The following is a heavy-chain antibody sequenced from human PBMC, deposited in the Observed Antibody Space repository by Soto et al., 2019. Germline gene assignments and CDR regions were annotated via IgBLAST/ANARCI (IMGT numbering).Heavy chain of an antibody. CDR1: GFTFSSYS. J-gene: IGHJ4*02. CDR2: ISSGVSTI. D-gene: IGHD6-25*01. Sequence: PGGSLRLSCAASGFTFSSYSMNWVRQAPGNGLEWVSYISSGVSTIYYADSVKGRFTISGDKAKNSVYLQMNSLRAEDTALYYCARGPPGRLPPLDYWGQGTLVTVSS. V-gene: IGHV3-48*01. CDR3: ARGPPGRLPPLDY.